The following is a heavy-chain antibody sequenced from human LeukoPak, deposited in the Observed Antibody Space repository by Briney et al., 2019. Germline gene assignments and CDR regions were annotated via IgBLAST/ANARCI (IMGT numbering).Heavy chain of an antibody. CDR2: INEDGSER. D-gene: IGHD1-26*01. CDR3: ARRGSYLDY. V-gene: IGHV3-7*01. CDR1: GFTFSSYW. Sequence: GGSLRLSCTASGFTFSSYWMNWVRQASGKGLEWVATINEDGSERYYVDSVTGRFTISRDNAKNSLYLQVNSMRAEDTAVYYCARRGSYLDYWGQGTLVTVSS. J-gene: IGHJ4*02.